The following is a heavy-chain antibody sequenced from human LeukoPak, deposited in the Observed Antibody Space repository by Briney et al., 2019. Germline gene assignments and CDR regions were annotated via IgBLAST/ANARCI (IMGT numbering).Heavy chain of an antibody. V-gene: IGHV3-21*01. CDR2: ISSSSSYI. J-gene: IGHJ6*02. D-gene: IGHD3-10*01. Sequence: GGSLRLSCAASGFTVSSYSMNWVRQAPGKGLEWVSAISSSSSYIYYADSVKGRFTMSRDNAKTSLYLEMNRLRAEETDVYYCARDKGYYYGSNSYGMDVWGQGTTVTVSS. CDR3: ARDKGYYYGSNSYGMDV. CDR1: GFTVSSYS.